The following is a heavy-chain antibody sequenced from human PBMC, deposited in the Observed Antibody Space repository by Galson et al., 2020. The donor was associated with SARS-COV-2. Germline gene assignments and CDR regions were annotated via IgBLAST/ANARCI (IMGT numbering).Heavy chain of an antibody. D-gene: IGHD2-2*01. V-gene: IGHV3-30*18. J-gene: IGHJ4*02. CDR1: GFTFSSYG. Sequence: GGSLRLSCAASGFTFSSYGMHWVRQAPGKGLEWVAVISYDGSNKYYADSVKGRFTISRDNSKNTLYLQMNSLRAEDTAVYYCAKDRGYCSSTSCYGLFEGLDYYFDYWGQGTLVTVSS. CDR3: AKDRGYCSSTSCYGLFEGLDYYFDY. CDR2: ISYDGSNK.